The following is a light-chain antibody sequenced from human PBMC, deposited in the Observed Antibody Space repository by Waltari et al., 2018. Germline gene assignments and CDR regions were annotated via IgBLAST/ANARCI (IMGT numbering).Light chain of an antibody. CDR1: QSVSSSY. V-gene: IGKV3-20*01. Sequence: EIVLTQSPGTLSLSPGERATLSCRASQSVSSSYLAWYLQKPGQAPRLLIYGASSRATGIPDRFSGSGSGTDFTLTISRLEPEDFALYYCQQYGSSPLTFGGGSKVEIK. CDR2: GAS. CDR3: QQYGSSPLT. J-gene: IGKJ4*01.